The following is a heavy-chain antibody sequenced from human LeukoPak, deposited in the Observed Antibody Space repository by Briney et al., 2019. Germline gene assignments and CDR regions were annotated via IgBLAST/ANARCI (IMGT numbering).Heavy chain of an antibody. D-gene: IGHD2-15*01. Sequence: GASVKVSCKASGYTFTGYYMHWVRQAPGQGLEWMGWISPNSGGTNYAQKFQGRVTMTRDTSISTAYMELSRLRSDDTAVYYCARTSQGGIDAFDIWGQGTMVTVSS. CDR2: ISPNSGGT. CDR3: ARTSQGGIDAFDI. J-gene: IGHJ3*02. CDR1: GYTFTGYY. V-gene: IGHV1-2*02.